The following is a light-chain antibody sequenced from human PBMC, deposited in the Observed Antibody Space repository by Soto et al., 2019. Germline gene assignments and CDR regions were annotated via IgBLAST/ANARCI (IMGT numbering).Light chain of an antibody. CDR3: QVWDSSSDHQV. CDR1: NIGSKS. J-gene: IGLJ1*01. Sequence: SYELTQPHSVSVATAQTGPRITCGGNNIGSKSVHWYQQKPGQAPVLVVYDDSDRPSGIPERFSGSNSGNTATLTISRVEAGDEADYYCQVWDSSSDHQVFGNGTKVTVL. V-gene: IGLV3-21*02. CDR2: DDS.